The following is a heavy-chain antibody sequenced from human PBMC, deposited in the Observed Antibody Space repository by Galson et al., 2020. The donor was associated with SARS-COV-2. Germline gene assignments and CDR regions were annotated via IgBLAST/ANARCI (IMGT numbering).Heavy chain of an antibody. J-gene: IGHJ4*02. CDR2: IHHSGSN. D-gene: IGHD3-22*01. CDR1: GGSISSGDYS. V-gene: IGHV4-30-2*01. Sequence: SETLSLNCAVSGGSISSGDYSWSWIRQPPGKGLELNVYIHHSGSNYYNPSLKSRVTITVDRSKNQFSLKLSSLTAADTAVYYCARVVGYYYDSSGYSFLGYFDYWGQGTLVTVSS. CDR3: ARVVGYYYDSSGYSFLGYFDY.